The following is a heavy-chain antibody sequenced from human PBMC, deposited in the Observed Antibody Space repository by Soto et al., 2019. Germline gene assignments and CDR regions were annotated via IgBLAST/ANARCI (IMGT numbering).Heavy chain of an antibody. CDR2: IIPIFGIA. D-gene: IGHD2-21*01. J-gene: IGHJ6*03. Sequence: ASVKVSCKASGGTFSSYAISWVRQAPGQGLEWMGGIIPIFGIANYAQKFQGRVTITADKSTSTAYMELSSLRSEDTAVYYCARDLRRLRRNYYYMDVWGKGTTVTVSS. CDR1: GGTFSSYA. V-gene: IGHV1-69*10. CDR3: ARDLRRLRRNYYYMDV.